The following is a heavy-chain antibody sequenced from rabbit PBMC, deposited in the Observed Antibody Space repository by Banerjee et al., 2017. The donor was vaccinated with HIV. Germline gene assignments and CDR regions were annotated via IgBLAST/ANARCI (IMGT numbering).Heavy chain of an antibody. Sequence: QSLEESGGDVVKPGASLTLTCTASGFSFSSSYWICWVRQAPGKGLEWIGCIYTGSGSTWYASWVNGRFTISKTSSTTVTLQMTSLTAADTATYFCARGAGDTDYGWDLWGQGTLVTVS. J-gene: IGHJ3*01. CDR2: IYTGSGST. CDR3: ARGAGDTDYGWDL. D-gene: IGHD6-1*01. CDR1: GFSFSSSYW. V-gene: IGHV1S40*01.